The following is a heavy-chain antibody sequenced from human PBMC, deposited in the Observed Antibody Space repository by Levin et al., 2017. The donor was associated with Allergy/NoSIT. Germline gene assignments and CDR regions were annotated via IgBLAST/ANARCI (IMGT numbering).Heavy chain of an antibody. CDR1: GYSITSGYY. J-gene: IGHJ4*02. CDR3: ARGGGGQKYYFDK. CDR2: IFHSGTT. D-gene: IGHD2-15*01. Sequence: PSETLSLTCTVSGYSITSGYYWGWIRQSPGKGLECIGSIFHSGTTYCNTSLKSRVTISADTSKNQFSLNLSSVTAADTAVYYCARGGGGQKYYFDKWGQGTLVTVSS. V-gene: IGHV4-38-2*02.